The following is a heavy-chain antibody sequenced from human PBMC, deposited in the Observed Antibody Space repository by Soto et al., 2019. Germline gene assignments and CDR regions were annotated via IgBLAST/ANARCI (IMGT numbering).Heavy chain of an antibody. CDR1: GYSFTPYW. V-gene: IGHV5-51*01. J-gene: IGHJ4*02. D-gene: IGHD3-22*01. Sequence: PGAAATITCKVSGYSFTPYWISWVRQMPGKGLEWMEVIYPGDSETRFSRSFQGQVTIAVDMSISTAYLQWSSLKASDTATYYCATQAYHYDRNSFGYWGQGTLVTVSS. CDR3: ATQAYHYDRNSFGY. CDR2: IYPGDSET.